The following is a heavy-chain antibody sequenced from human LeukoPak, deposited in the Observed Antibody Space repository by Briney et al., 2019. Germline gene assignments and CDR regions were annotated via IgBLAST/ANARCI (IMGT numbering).Heavy chain of an antibody. CDR2: INPNSGGT. Sequence: GASVTVSCTASGYTFTGYYMHWVRQAPGQGLEGMGWINPNSGGTNYAQKFQGRVTITRDTSISTAYMELSRLRSDDTAVYYCARRPEWTYYYDSSGYYPFDYWGQGTLVTVSS. CDR3: ARRPEWTYYYDSSGYYPFDY. V-gene: IGHV1-2*02. CDR1: GYTFTGYY. J-gene: IGHJ4*02. D-gene: IGHD3-22*01.